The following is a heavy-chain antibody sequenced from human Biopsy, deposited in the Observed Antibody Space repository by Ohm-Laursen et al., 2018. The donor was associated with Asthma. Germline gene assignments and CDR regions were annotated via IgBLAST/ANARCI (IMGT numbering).Heavy chain of an antibody. CDR2: ISWNSRSI. CDR3: RALPTRTMYFDS. Sequence: SLRLSCTASGLNFEDYVMHWVRQAQGKGLEWVSGISWNSRSIGYGDSVKGRFTISRDNTKNSLYLQMNSLSPEDTAMYYCRALPTRTMYFDSWGQGTLVTVSS. D-gene: IGHD4/OR15-4a*01. V-gene: IGHV3-9*01. J-gene: IGHJ4*02. CDR1: GLNFEDYV.